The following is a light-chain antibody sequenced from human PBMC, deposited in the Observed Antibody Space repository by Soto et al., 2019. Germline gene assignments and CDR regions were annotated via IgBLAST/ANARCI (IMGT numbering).Light chain of an antibody. CDR3: QQTYLTPRT. CDR2: AAS. V-gene: IGKV1-39*01. CDR1: QSISSY. Sequence: DIQMTQSPSSLSASVGDRVTITCRASQSISSYLNWYQQKPGKAPKLLIYAASSLQSGVPSRFSGSGSGTDFTLTITSLQPEDFAAYYCQQTYLTPRTFXQGTKVDIK. J-gene: IGKJ1*01.